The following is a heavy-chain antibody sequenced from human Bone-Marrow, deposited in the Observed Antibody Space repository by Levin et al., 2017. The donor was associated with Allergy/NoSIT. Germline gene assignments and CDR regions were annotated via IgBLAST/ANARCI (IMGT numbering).Heavy chain of an antibody. Sequence: GESLKISCEAFGFTFSSYGLHWVRQAPGKGLEWVAFISYDAYEKHYADSVRGRFTISRDKSKNTLYLQMNNLRPEDTAVYFCARVLDSYYFDYWGQGALVTVSS. D-gene: IGHD3/OR15-3a*01. J-gene: IGHJ4*02. CDR2: ISYDAYEK. CDR1: GFTFSSYG. V-gene: IGHV3-30*03. CDR3: ARVLDSYYFDY.